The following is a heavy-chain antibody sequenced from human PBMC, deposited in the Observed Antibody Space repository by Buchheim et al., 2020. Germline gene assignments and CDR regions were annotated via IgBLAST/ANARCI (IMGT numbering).Heavy chain of an antibody. D-gene: IGHD3-22*01. CDR3: ARHYSSYYDSSGYYFDY. Sequence: QLQLQESGPGLVKPSETLSLTCTVSGGSISSSSYYWGWIRQPPGKGLGWIGSIYYSGSTYYNPSLKSRVTISVDTSKNQFSLKLSSVTAADTAVYYCARHYSSYYDSSGYYFDYWGQGTL. CDR2: IYYSGST. V-gene: IGHV4-39*01. J-gene: IGHJ4*02. CDR1: GGSISSSSYY.